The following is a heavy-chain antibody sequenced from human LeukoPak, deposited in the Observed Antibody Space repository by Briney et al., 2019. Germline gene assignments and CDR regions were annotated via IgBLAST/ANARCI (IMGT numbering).Heavy chain of an antibody. CDR1: GYTFTDYY. CDR3: ARRVQTTGVSDY. J-gene: IGHJ4*02. D-gene: IGHD2-8*01. Sequence: ASVKVSCNASGYTFTDYYMHWVRQAPGQGLEWMGRIKPNSGGTNYAQKFQGRVTMTRDTSINTAYMELSRLKSDDTAVYSCARRVQTTGVSDYWDQGTLVTVSS. CDR2: IKPNSGGT. V-gene: IGHV1-2*06.